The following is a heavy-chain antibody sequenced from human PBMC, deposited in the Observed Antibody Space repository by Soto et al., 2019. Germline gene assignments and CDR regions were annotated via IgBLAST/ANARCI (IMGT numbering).Heavy chain of an antibody. D-gene: IGHD5-18*01. Sequence: PGGSLRLSCAASGFTFSNYPMSWVRQAPGKGLEWVSAISNRGDTKLYADSVKGRFTISRDNSKNTLYLQMNSLRGDDTAVYHCAKRGAVGAVNTAQFDNWGQGTLGTVSS. CDR2: ISNRGDTK. CDR3: AKRGAVGAVNTAQFDN. V-gene: IGHV3-23*01. J-gene: IGHJ4*02. CDR1: GFTFSNYP.